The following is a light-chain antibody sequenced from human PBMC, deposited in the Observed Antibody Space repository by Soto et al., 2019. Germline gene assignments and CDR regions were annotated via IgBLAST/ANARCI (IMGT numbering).Light chain of an antibody. V-gene: IGLV2-8*01. CDR2: EVS. Sequence: QSALTQPPSASGSPGQSVTISCTGTSSDVGGYNYVSWYQQHPGKAPKLMIYEVSKRPSGVPDRFSGSKSGNTASLTVSGLQAEDEADYYCSSYAGSKNRGTVFGTGTKLTVL. J-gene: IGLJ1*01. CDR1: SSDVGGYNY. CDR3: SSYAGSKNRGTV.